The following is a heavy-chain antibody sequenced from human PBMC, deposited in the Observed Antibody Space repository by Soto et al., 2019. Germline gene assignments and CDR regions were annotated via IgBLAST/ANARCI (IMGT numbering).Heavy chain of an antibody. CDR3: ARSRTMVRGVMRGNWFDP. CDR1: GGSISSYY. J-gene: IGHJ5*02. Sequence: PSETLCLTCTVSGGSISSYYWSWIRQPPGKGLEWIGYIYYSGSTNYNPSLKSRVTISVDTSKNQFSLKLSSVTAADTAVYYCARSRTMVRGVMRGNWFDPWGQGTLVTVSS. V-gene: IGHV4-59*01. D-gene: IGHD3-10*01. CDR2: IYYSGST.